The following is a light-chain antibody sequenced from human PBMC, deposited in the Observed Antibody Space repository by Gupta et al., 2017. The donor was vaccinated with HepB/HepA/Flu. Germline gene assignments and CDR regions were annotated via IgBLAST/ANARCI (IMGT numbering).Light chain of an antibody. CDR1: SSNIGSNS. J-gene: IGLJ2*01. Sequence: QSVLTQPPSASGTPGQRVTISCSGSSSNIGSNSVYWYQQLPGTAPKLLIYRNNQRPSGVPDRFSGSKSGTSASLAISGLRSEDEADYHCAAWDDSLSGPVFGGGTKLTVL. CDR2: RNN. CDR3: AAWDDSLSGPV. V-gene: IGLV1-47*01.